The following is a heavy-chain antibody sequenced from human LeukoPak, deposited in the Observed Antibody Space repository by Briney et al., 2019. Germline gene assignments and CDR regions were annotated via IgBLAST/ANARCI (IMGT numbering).Heavy chain of an antibody. CDR3: ARGLSAIVY. J-gene: IGHJ4*02. CDR1: GGSFSGYY. D-gene: IGHD2-15*01. Sequence: SETLSLTCAVYGGSFSGYYWGWIRQPPGKGLEWIGEINHSGSTNYNPSLKSRVTISVDTSKNQFSLKLSSVTAADTAVYYCARGLSAIVYWGQGTLVTVSS. V-gene: IGHV4-34*01. CDR2: INHSGST.